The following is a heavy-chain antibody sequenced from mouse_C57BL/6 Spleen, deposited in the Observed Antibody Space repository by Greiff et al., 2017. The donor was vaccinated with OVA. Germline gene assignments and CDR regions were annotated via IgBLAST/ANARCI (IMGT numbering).Heavy chain of an antibody. J-gene: IGHJ2*01. V-gene: IGHV1-85*01. D-gene: IGHD2-1*01. CDR2: IYPRDGSP. Sequence: VQLQQSGPELVKPGASVKLSCKASGYTFTSSDINWVKQRPGQGLEWIGWIYPRDGSPKYNAKFKGKATLTVDTSSSTTYTELHSLTSTGSAVYFCARDYGNFFDYWGQGTTLTVSS. CDR3: ARDYGNFFDY. CDR1: GYTFTSSD.